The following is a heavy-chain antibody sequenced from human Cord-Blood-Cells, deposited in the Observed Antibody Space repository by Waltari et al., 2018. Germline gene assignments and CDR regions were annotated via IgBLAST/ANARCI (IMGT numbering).Heavy chain of an antibody. D-gene: IGHD6-25*01. Sequence: EVQLVESGGGLVKPGGSLRLSCAASGFTFSNAWMSWVRQAPGKGLEWVGRIKSKTDGGTTDYAAPLKGRFTISRDDSKNTLYLQRNSLKTEDTAVYYCTTDLKAGFTYYYYYYMDVWGKGTTVTVSS. CDR3: TTDLKAGFTYYYYYYMDV. CDR1: GFTFSNAW. CDR2: IKSKTDGGTT. V-gene: IGHV3-15*01. J-gene: IGHJ6*03.